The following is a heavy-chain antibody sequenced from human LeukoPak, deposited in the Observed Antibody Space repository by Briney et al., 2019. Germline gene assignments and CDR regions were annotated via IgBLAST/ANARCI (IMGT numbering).Heavy chain of an antibody. V-gene: IGHV1-18*01. Sequence: GASVKVSCKASGYTFTSYGISRVRQASGQGLEWMGWISAYNGNTNYAQKLQGRVTMTTDTSTSTAYMELRSLRSDDTAVYYCARDGPNWGFDYYYYGMDVWGQGTTVTVSS. CDR3: ARDGPNWGFDYYYYGMDV. J-gene: IGHJ6*02. CDR1: GYTFTSYG. CDR2: ISAYNGNT. D-gene: IGHD7-27*01.